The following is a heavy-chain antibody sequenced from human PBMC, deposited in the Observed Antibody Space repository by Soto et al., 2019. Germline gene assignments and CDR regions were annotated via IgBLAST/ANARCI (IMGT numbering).Heavy chain of an antibody. J-gene: IGHJ4*02. D-gene: IGHD3-10*01. CDR2: INPGNGNT. CDR3: AGVRMLWYGELSH. CDR1: GYTFMTYA. V-gene: IGHV1-3*01. Sequence: QVQLVQSGAEVKKPGASVKISCKTSGYTFMTYALHWVRQAPGQRPEWMGWINPGNGNTEYSQKLQGRVTITRDTSGRTVFMEVAKMTSEDAAVYYCAGVRMLWYGELSHWGQGTQVIVSA.